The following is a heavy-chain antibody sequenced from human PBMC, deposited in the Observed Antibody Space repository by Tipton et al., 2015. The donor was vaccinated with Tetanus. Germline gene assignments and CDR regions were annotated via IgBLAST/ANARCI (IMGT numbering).Heavy chain of an antibody. Sequence: TLSLTCTASGGSINNYYWSWIRQPPGKGLEWIGYISYSGSTNSNPSLKSRVTISVDASKNQFSLELTSVTAADTAVYYCARHAGAGATIWGTDYWGQGTLVTVSS. CDR2: ISYSGST. J-gene: IGHJ4*02. CDR1: GGSINNYY. V-gene: IGHV4-59*08. D-gene: IGHD3-9*01. CDR3: ARHAGAGATIWGTDY.